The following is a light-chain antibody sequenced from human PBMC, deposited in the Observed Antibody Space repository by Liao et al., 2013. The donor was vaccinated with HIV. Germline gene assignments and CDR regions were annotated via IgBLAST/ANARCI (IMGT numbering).Light chain of an antibody. CDR2: QDN. CDR1: KLGDKY. CDR3: QAWDSRTALYV. V-gene: IGLV3-1*01. Sequence: SYELTQPPSVSVSPGQTASITCSADKLGDKYACWYQQKPGQSPVLVIYQDNKRPSEIPERFSGSKSGNTATLTISGTQALDEADYYCQAWDSRTALYVFGTGTKVTVL. J-gene: IGLJ1*01.